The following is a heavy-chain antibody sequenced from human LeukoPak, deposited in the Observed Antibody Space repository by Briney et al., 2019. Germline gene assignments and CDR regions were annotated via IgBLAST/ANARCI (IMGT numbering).Heavy chain of an antibody. V-gene: IGHV3-64*01. CDR1: GFAFSDYA. D-gene: IGHD3-10*01. CDR2: ITSNGGTT. CDR3: ARDFGQLYFFLDS. Sequence: GGSLRLSCVASGFAFSDYAMHWVRQAPGKGLQYVSSITSNGGTTYHAHSVRGRFSISRDNSKNTAYLQMGSLRPEDTAVYYCARDFGQLYFFLDSWGQGTLVTVSS. J-gene: IGHJ4*02.